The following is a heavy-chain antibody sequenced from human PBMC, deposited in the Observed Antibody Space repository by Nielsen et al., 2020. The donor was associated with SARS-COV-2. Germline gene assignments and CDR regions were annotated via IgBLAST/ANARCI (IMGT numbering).Heavy chain of an antibody. CDR3: ARDLNYNGYNPGWFDP. J-gene: IGHJ5*02. CDR2: INPNSGGT. D-gene: IGHD5-24*01. V-gene: IGHV1-2*06. Sequence: ASVKVSCKASGYTFTGYYMHWVRQAPGQGLEWMGRINPNSGGTNYAQKFQGRVTMTRDTSISTAYMELSSLRSEDTAVYYCARDLNYNGYNPGWFDPWGQGTLVTVPS. CDR1: GYTFTGYY.